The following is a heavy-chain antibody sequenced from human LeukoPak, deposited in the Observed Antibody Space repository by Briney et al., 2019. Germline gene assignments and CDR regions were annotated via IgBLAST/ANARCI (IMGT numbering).Heavy chain of an antibody. CDR3: ARDYKYAFDN. V-gene: IGHV3-48*01. Sequence: QSGGSLRLSCAASGFTFSDYGMNWVRQAPGKGLEWISYIGIDSGNTNYADSVKGRFNIFGDKAKNSLYLQMNSLRVEDTAVYYCARDYKYAFDNWGQGTLVTVSS. CDR2: IGIDSGNT. D-gene: IGHD5-24*01. CDR1: GFTFSDYG. J-gene: IGHJ4*02.